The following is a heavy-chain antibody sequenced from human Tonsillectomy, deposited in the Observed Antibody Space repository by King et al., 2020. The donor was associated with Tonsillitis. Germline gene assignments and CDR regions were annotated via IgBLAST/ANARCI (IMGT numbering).Heavy chain of an antibody. J-gene: IGHJ4*02. CDR3: ARDRDGYIFDY. D-gene: IGHD5-24*01. CDR2: ISFDGSYK. Sequence: VQLVESGGGVVQPGRSLRLSCAASGFTFSTYDMYWVRQAPGKGLEWVAVISFDGSYKYYADSVTGRFTISRDNSKNTLYLQMNSLRPEDTAVYYCARDRDGYIFDYWGQGTLVAVSS. V-gene: IGHV3-33*05. CDR1: GFTFSTYD.